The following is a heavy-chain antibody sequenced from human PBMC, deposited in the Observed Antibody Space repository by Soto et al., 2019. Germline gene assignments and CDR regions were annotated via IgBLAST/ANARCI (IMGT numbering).Heavy chain of an antibody. Sequence: GESLKISCKGSGYSFTSYWIGWVRQMPGKGLEWMGIIYPGDSDTRYSPSFQGQVTISADKSISTAFLQWSSLKASDTAMYYCARRSYYDSSGYYYAQNWFDPWGQGTLVTVSS. V-gene: IGHV5-51*01. CDR3: ARRSYYDSSGYYYAQNWFDP. CDR2: IYPGDSDT. CDR1: GYSFTSYW. J-gene: IGHJ5*02. D-gene: IGHD3-22*01.